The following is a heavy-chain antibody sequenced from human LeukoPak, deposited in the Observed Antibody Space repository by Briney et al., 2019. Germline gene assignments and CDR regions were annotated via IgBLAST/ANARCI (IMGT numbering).Heavy chain of an antibody. V-gene: IGHV4-39*01. Sequence: PSETLSLTCIVSGDSISSSSFYWGWIRQPPGKELEWIVNIYYSATTHYNPSLKSRVTMSIDRTKNQFSLKLSSVTAADTAVYYCARRYYYDSSGYYYHFDYWGQGTLVTVSS. CDR3: ARRYYYDSSGYYYHFDY. CDR1: GDSISSSSFY. J-gene: IGHJ4*02. D-gene: IGHD3-22*01. CDR2: IYYSATT.